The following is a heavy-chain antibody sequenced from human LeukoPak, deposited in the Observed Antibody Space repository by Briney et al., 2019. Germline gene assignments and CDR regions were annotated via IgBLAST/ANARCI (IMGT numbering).Heavy chain of an antibody. Sequence: SVKVSCKASGGTFSSYAISWLRQAPGQGLEWMGRIIPIFGTANYAQKFQGRVTITTDESTSTAYMELSSLRSEDTAVYYCASPTTFRGSGLDYWGQGTLVTVSS. D-gene: IGHD3-3*01. CDR2: IIPIFGTA. CDR3: ASPTTFRGSGLDY. CDR1: GGTFSSYA. V-gene: IGHV1-69*05. J-gene: IGHJ4*02.